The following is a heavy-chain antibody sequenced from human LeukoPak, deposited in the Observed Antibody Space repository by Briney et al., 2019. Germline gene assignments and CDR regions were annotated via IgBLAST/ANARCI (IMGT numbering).Heavy chain of an antibody. CDR3: ARDAQRGFDYSNSLQY. J-gene: IGHJ4*02. Sequence: GGSLRLSCAASGFTLSHYGMHWVRQAPGKGLEWVAVIWSDGTDRYYADSVKGRFSINRDDSQKRVFLQMDSLRAEDTAVYYCARDAQRGFDYSNSLQYWGQGALVTVSS. D-gene: IGHD4-11*01. CDR1: GFTLSHYG. V-gene: IGHV3-33*01. CDR2: IWSDGTDR.